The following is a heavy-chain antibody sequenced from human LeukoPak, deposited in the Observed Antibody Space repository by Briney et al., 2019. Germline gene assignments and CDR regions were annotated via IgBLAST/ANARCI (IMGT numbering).Heavy chain of an antibody. J-gene: IGHJ1*01. V-gene: IGHV3-20*04. CDR1: GLSFIMYW. CDR3: VRLPTGYFTRTYFQK. CDR2: SNWHGGRT. Sequence: GASLILSCSSFGLSFIMYWLSGARHPPGKGLDGVSGSNWHGGRTGSGDSVTGRLTISRDHDNNSLYVEMNSRRAHDPALSYCVRLPTGYFTRTYFQKWGQGTLVSVSS. D-gene: IGHD2-21*01.